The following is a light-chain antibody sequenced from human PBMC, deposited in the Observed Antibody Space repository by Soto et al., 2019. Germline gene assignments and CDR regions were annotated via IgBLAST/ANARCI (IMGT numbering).Light chain of an antibody. V-gene: IGKV3-15*01. J-gene: IGKJ1*01. CDR3: QQYNNWPPWT. CDR1: XSVSXN. CDR2: GAS. Sequence: EIVMTQSPAXLSVSPGERATLSCRASXSVSXNLAWYQQKPGQAPRLLIYGASTRATGIPARFSGSGSGTEFTLTISSLQSEDFAVYYCQQYNNWPPWTFGQGTKVEIK.